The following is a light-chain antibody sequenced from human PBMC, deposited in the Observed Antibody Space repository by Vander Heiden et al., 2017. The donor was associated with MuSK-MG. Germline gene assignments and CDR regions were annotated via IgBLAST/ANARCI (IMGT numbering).Light chain of an antibody. J-gene: IGKJ4*02. Sequence: AIQMTQSPSSLSASVGDRVTITCRANQGIRNDLGWYQQKPGKAPNLLIYAASTLQSGVPSRFSGSGSGTDFTLTISSLQPEDFATYYCVQDYNYPLTFGGGTKVXIK. V-gene: IGKV1-6*01. CDR1: QGIRND. CDR3: VQDYNYPLT. CDR2: AAS.